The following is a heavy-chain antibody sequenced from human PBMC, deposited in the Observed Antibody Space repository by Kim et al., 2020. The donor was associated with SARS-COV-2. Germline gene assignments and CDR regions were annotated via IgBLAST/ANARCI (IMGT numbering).Heavy chain of an antibody. CDR2: T. D-gene: IGHD3-16*01. Sequence: TNYHPSLKSRVTISVDTSKNQFSLKLSSVTAADTAVYYCARGLSLLAPDYWGQGTLVTVSS. J-gene: IGHJ4*02. CDR3: ARGLSLLAPDY. V-gene: IGHV4-34*01.